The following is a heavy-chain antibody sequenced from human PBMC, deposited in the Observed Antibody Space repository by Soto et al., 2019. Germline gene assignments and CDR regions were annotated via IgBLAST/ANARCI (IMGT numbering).Heavy chain of an antibody. D-gene: IGHD2-2*01. CDR3: VRQGKLYCSSTSCHPVYFDY. J-gene: IGHJ4*01. CDR1: GGSISSSSYY. V-gene: IGHV4-39*01. Sequence: QLQLQESGPGLVKPSETLSLTCTVSGGSISSSSYYWGWIRQPPGKGLEWIGSIYYSGSTYYNPSLKSRVTISVDTSKNQFSLKLSSVTAADTAVYYCVRQGKLYCSSTSCHPVYFDYWGHGTLVTVST. CDR2: IYYSGST.